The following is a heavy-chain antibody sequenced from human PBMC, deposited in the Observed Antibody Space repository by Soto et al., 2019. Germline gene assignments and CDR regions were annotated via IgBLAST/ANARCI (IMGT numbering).Heavy chain of an antibody. D-gene: IGHD3-10*01. CDR3: GRENSGSPGDY. J-gene: IGHJ4*02. CDR1: GASIHDYY. Sequence: TLSLTCTVSGASIHDYYWSWIRQPPGEGLEWIAYVYHNGNTNYNPSLQSRVTISLDTSKNQFSLRLNSLTAADTAMYYCGRENSGSPGDYWGQGILVTVSS. V-gene: IGHV4-59*01. CDR2: VYHNGNT.